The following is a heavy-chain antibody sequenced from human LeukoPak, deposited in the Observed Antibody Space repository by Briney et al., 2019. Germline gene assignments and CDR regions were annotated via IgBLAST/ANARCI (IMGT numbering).Heavy chain of an antibody. CDR2: IYYSGST. V-gene: IGHV4-61*08. CDR3: ARSIAVAGGFDY. Sequence: SETLSLTCTVSGGSISGGGYYWSWIRQHPGKGLEWIGYIYYSGSTNYNPSLKGRVTISVDTSKNQFSLKLSSVTAADTAVYYCARSIAVAGGFDYWGQGTLVTVSS. D-gene: IGHD6-19*01. J-gene: IGHJ4*02. CDR1: GGSISGGGYY.